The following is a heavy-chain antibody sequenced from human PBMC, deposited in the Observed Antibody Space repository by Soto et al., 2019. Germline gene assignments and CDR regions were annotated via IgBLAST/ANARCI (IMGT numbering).Heavy chain of an antibody. Sequence: GGSLRLSCAASGFSVSSNSMSWVRQAPGKGLEWVSVIHSDVTTYYADSVKGRFIISRDNSKDTLYLQMNRLRAEDTAVYYCARELSGSWYNWFDPWGQGALVTVSS. CDR3: ARELSGSWYNWFDP. CDR2: IHSDVTT. D-gene: IGHD5-12*01. J-gene: IGHJ5*02. CDR1: GFSVSSNS. V-gene: IGHV3-53*01.